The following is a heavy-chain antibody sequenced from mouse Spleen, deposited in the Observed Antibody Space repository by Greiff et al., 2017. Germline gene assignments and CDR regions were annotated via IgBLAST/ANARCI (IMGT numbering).Heavy chain of an antibody. J-gene: IGHJ1*03. D-gene: IGHD2-5*01. CDR3: ARSLYYSNYWYFDV. Sequence: EVKLVESGGGLVKPGGSLKLSCAASGFTFSSYTMSWVRQTPEKRLEWVATISGGGGNTYYPDSVKGRFTISRDNAKNTLYLQMSSLRSEDTALYYCARSLYYSNYWYFDVWGTGTTVTVSS. V-gene: IGHV5-9*01. CDR2: ISGGGGNT. CDR1: GFTFSSYT.